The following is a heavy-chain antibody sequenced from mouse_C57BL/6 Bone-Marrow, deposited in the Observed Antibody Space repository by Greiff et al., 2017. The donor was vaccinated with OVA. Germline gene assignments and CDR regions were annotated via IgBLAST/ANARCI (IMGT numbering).Heavy chain of an antibody. D-gene: IGHD1-1*01. V-gene: IGHV5-17*01. CDR3: ARCHYYGSSYDYFDY. CDR1: GFTFSDYG. Sequence: EVMLVESGGGLVKPGGSLKLSCAASGFTFSDYGMHWVRQAPEKGLEWVAYISSGSSTIYYADTVKGRFTISRDNAKNTLFLQMTSLRSEDTAMYYCARCHYYGSSYDYFDYWGQGTTLTVSS. CDR2: ISSGSSTI. J-gene: IGHJ2*01.